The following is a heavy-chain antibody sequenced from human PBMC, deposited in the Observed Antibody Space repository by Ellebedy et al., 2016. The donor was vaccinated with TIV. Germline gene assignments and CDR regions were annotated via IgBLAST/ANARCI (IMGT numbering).Heavy chain of an antibody. J-gene: IGHJ6*02. CDR2: IWYDGSNK. V-gene: IGHV3-33*08. D-gene: IGHD1-26*01. CDR3: ARAVDSGRDMDV. Sequence: GESLKISXTASAFTFSSYGLNWVRQAPGKGLEWVAIIWYDGSNKDYVDHVKGRFTISRDNSKNTLYLQMNTLRAEDTAVYYCARAVDSGRDMDVWGQGTPVTVSS. CDR1: AFTFSSYG.